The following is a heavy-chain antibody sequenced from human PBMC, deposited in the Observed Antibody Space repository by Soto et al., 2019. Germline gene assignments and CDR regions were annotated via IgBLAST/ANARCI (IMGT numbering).Heavy chain of an antibody. CDR1: GGTFSSYT. CDR2: IIPILGIA. CDR3: ARGGDIVVVPAAIDYYYGMDV. J-gene: IGHJ6*02. Sequence: QVQLVQSGAEVKKPGSSVKVSCKASGGTFSSYTISWVRQAPGQGLEWMGRIIPILGIANYAQKFQGRVTITADNSTSTAYMELSSLRSEDTAVYYCARGGDIVVVPAAIDYYYGMDVWCQGTTVTVSS. V-gene: IGHV1-69*02. D-gene: IGHD2-2*01.